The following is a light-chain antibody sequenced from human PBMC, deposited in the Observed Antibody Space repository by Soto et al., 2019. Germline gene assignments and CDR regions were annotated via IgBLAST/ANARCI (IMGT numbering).Light chain of an antibody. CDR3: AAWDDSLSGLVV. Sequence: QSVLTQPPSASGTPGQRVTISCSGSSSNIGGNTVNWYQQLPGTAPKLLIYNNNERPSGVPDRFSGSKSGTSASLAISGLQSEDEADYYCAAWDDSLSGLVVFGGGTQLTVL. CDR1: SSNIGGNT. CDR2: NNN. J-gene: IGLJ2*01. V-gene: IGLV1-44*01.